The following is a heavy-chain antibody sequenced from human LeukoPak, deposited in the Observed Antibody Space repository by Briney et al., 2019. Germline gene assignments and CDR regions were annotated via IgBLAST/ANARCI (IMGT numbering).Heavy chain of an antibody. CDR3: AKSGSGHTRHYFDN. D-gene: IGHD2-15*01. J-gene: IGHJ4*02. CDR2: ISGSGATR. CDR1: GFSFGGYG. V-gene: IGHV3-23*01. Sequence: GGSLRLSCEASGFSFGGYGMNWVRQAPGKGLEWVSTISGSGATRYYADSVKGRFTISRDNSKNTLYLQMNSLRVEDTAVYFCAKSGSGHTRHYFDNWGQGTLVTASS.